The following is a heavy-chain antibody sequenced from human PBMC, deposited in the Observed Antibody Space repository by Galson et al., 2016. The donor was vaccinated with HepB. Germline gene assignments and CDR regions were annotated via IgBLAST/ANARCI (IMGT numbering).Heavy chain of an antibody. CDR3: AKTLPRIGGATTRYYFAMDV. CDR2: ISGGGGTT. J-gene: IGHJ6*02. Sequence: SLRLSCAATGFTFSTYAMNWVRQAPGKGLEWVSGISGGGGTTYYADSVKGRFTFSRDNSKNTLYLQMNSLRVSDTAVYYCAKTLPRIGGATTRYYFAMDVWGQGTTVTVSS. CDR1: GFTFSTYA. V-gene: IGHV3-23*01. D-gene: IGHD1-26*01.